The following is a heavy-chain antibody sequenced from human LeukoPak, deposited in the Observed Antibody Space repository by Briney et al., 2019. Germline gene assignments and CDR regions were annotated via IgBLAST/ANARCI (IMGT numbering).Heavy chain of an antibody. J-gene: IGHJ4*02. Sequence: SVKVSCTASGGTFSSYAISWVRQAPGQGLEWMGGIIPIFGMANYAQKFQARVTITADKSTSTAYMELSSLRSEDTAVYYCARDALRYFDWLYYWGQGTLVTVSS. CDR2: IIPIFGMA. D-gene: IGHD3-9*01. CDR3: ARDALRYFDWLYY. V-gene: IGHV1-69*17. CDR1: GGTFSSYA.